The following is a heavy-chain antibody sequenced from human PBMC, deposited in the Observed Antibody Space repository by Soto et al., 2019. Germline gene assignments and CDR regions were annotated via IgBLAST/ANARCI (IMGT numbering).Heavy chain of an antibody. CDR2: ISAYNGNT. CDR3: ARDLVVVAATHYYYYGMDV. Sequence: GPSVKFSCKASGYTFTSYGISWVRQAPGQGLEWMGWISAYNGNTNYAQKLQGRVTMTTDTSTSTAYMELRSLRSDDTAVYYCARDLVVVAATHYYYYGMDVWGQGTTVTAP. CDR1: GYTFTSYG. J-gene: IGHJ6*02. V-gene: IGHV1-18*01. D-gene: IGHD2-15*01.